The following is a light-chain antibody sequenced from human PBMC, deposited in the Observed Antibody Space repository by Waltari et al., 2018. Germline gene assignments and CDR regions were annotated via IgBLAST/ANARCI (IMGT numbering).Light chain of an antibody. V-gene: IGKV3D-15*01. J-gene: IGKJ1*01. CDR2: GAS. Sequence: EIVMTQSPATLSVSPGERATLSCRASQSVSRNLAWYQQKPGQAPRLLIYGASTRATGIPARFSGSGSGTEFTLTIRSLQSEDFAVYYCQQYNNWQTFGQGTKVEIK. CDR3: QQYNNWQT. CDR1: QSVSRN.